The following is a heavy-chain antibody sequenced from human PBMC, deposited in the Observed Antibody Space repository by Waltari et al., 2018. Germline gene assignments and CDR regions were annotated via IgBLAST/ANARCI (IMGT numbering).Heavy chain of an antibody. D-gene: IGHD3-22*01. Sequence: QVQLQESGPGLVKPSQTLSLTCTVSGGSISSGGYYWSWIRQHPGKGLEWIGYIYYGGGTYYNPSLRSLVTISVDTSKNQFSLKLSSVTAADTAVYYCASADYYDSSGYLVGAFDIWGQGTMVTVSS. CDR3: ASADYYDSSGYLVGAFDI. J-gene: IGHJ3*02. CDR2: IYYGGGT. CDR1: GGSISSGGYY. V-gene: IGHV4-31*01.